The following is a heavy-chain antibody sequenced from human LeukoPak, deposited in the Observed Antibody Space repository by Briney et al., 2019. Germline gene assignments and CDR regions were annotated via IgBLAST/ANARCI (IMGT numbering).Heavy chain of an antibody. CDR2: INGDGSST. D-gene: IGHD5-12*01. CDR1: GFTFSSYS. J-gene: IGHJ4*02. V-gene: IGHV3-74*01. Sequence: GGSLRLSCAASGFTFSSYSMNWVRQAPGKGLVWVSRINGDGSSTTYADSVKGRFTISRDNAKNTLYLQMNSLRAEDTAVYYCATLYGGSTDYWGQGTLVTVSS. CDR3: ATLYGGSTDY.